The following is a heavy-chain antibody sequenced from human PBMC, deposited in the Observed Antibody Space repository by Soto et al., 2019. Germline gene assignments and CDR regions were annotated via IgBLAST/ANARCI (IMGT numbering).Heavy chain of an antibody. CDR3: AKDVSAYYLAGLFDY. CDR2: ISYDGSNK. CDR1: GFTFSSYG. D-gene: IGHD1-26*01. Sequence: VGSLRLSCAASGFTFSSYGMHWVRQAPGKGLEWVAVISYDGSNKYYADSVKGRFTISRDNSKNTLYLQMNSLRAEDTAVYYCAKDVSAYYLAGLFDYWGQGTLVTVSS. V-gene: IGHV3-30*18. J-gene: IGHJ4*02.